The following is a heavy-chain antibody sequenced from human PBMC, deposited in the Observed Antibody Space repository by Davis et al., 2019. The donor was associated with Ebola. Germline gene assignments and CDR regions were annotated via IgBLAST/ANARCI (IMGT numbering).Heavy chain of an antibody. D-gene: IGHD3-3*01. V-gene: IGHV1-18*01. J-gene: IGHJ4*02. CDR2: ISAYNGNT. CDR3: ARIGYDFWSGFDY. Sequence: AASVKVSCKGSGYTFRSYIISWVRRAPGQGLEWMGWISAYNGNTNYAQKLQGRVTMTTDTSTSTAYMELRSLRSDDTAVYYCARIGYDFWSGFDYWRQGTLAPVSS. CDR1: GYTFRSYI.